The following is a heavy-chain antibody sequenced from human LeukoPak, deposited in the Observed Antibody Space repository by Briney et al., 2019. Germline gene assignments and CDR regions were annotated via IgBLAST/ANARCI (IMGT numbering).Heavy chain of an antibody. V-gene: IGHV3-30*03. CDR3: AIDLEDYYDSSPRWFDP. J-gene: IGHJ5*02. D-gene: IGHD3-22*01. Sequence: PGGSLRLSCAASGFTSSRFGMHWVRQAPGKGLEWVAVISYDASDKYYVDSVKGRFTISRDNSKNTLYLQMDSLRAEDTAVYYCAIDLEDYYDSSPRWFDPGGQGTLVTVYS. CDR2: ISYDASDK. CDR1: GFTSSRFG.